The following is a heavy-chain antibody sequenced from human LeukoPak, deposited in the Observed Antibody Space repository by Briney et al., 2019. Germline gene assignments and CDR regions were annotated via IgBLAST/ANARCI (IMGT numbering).Heavy chain of an antibody. V-gene: IGHV3-23*01. CDR3: AKAEYSSGWYDAFDI. CDR1: GFTFSSYA. D-gene: IGHD6-19*01. CDR2: ISGSGGST. Sequence: PGGSLRLSCAASGFTFSSYAMSWVRQAPRKGLEWVSAISGSGGSTYYADSVKGRFTISRDNSKNTLYLQMNSLRAEDTAVYYCAKAEYSSGWYDAFDIWGQGTMVTVSS. J-gene: IGHJ3*02.